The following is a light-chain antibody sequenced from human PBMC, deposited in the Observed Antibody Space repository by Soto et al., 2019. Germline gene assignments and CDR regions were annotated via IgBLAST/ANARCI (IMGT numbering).Light chain of an antibody. CDR2: AAS. CDR1: QGITSW. V-gene: IGKV1-12*01. J-gene: IGKJ4*01. CDR3: QRPTRFPLT. Sequence: DIQVTQSPSSVSASVGDRVTITCRASQGITSWLAWYQQKPGRAPKLLIYAASRLQSGVPSRLSGSGSGTDFNLTLSSLQPEDLATYYCQRPTRFPLTFGGGTKVEIK.